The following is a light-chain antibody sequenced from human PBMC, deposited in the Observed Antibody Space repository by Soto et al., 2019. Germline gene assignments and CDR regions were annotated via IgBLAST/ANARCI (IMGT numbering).Light chain of an antibody. CDR3: SSYTSSITYV. Sequence: QSALTQPASVSGSPVQSITISCSGTSSDVGGYNYVSWYQQHPGKAPKLMIYDVSHRPSGISNRFSGSKSGNTASLTISGLQAEDEADYYRSSYTSSITYVFGTGRKVTVL. V-gene: IGLV2-14*01. CDR2: DVS. J-gene: IGLJ1*01. CDR1: SSDVGGYNY.